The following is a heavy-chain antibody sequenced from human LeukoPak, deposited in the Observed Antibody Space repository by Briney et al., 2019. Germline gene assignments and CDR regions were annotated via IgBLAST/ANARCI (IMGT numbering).Heavy chain of an antibody. CDR3: ARGNARSWYFLY. D-gene: IGHD6-13*01. CDR2: VNPNSGIA. CDR1: GYTFTGYY. J-gene: IGHJ4*02. Sequence: ASVKVSCKASGYTFTGYYMHWVRQAPGQGLEWMGRVNPNSGIANYAQRFQGRVTMTRDTSISTAYMELSGLRSDDTALYYCARGNARSWYFLYWGQGTLVTVSS. V-gene: IGHV1-2*06.